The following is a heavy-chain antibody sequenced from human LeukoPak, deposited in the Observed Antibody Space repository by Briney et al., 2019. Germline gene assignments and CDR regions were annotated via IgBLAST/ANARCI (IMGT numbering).Heavy chain of an antibody. Sequence: PGRSLRLSCAASGFTFSNYGMHWVRQAPGKGLEWVAVIWYDGSNKYYADSVKGRFTISRDNSKNTLYVEMSSLRAEDTAVYYCARGSCSSTSCYDHWGQGTLVTVSS. CDR1: GFTFSNYG. V-gene: IGHV3-33*01. CDR2: IWYDGSNK. J-gene: IGHJ4*02. CDR3: ARGSCSSTSCYDH. D-gene: IGHD2-2*01.